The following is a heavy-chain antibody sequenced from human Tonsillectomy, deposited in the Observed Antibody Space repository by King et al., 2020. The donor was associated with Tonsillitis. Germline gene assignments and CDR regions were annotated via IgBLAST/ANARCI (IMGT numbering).Heavy chain of an antibody. D-gene: IGHD1-26*01. CDR2: IHPSDSYT. J-gene: IGHJ5*02. Sequence: VQLVESGAEVKKPGESLRISCKGSGYSFTSYWISWVRQMPGKGLEWMGTIHPSDSYTNYSPSFQGHVTISADKSISTAYLQWSSLKASVTAMYYCARPPSGSLRWFDPWGQGSLVTVSS. V-gene: IGHV5-10-1*03. CDR1: GYSFTSYW. CDR3: ARPPSGSLRWFDP.